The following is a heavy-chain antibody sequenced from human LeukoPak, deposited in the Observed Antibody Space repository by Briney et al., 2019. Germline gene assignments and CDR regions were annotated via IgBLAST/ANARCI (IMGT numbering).Heavy chain of an antibody. CDR2: ISYIGST. CDR3: ARERPPLLPLDS. V-gene: IGHV4-39*07. D-gene: IGHD2-15*01. CDR1: GGSITRSTYY. J-gene: IGHJ4*02. Sequence: SETLSLTCSVSGGSITRSTYYWAWIRQPPGKGLEWIGTISYIGSTYYNPSLQSRVTISVDTSKNQFSLKLSSVTAADTAMYYCARERPPLLPLDSWGQGTLVTVSS.